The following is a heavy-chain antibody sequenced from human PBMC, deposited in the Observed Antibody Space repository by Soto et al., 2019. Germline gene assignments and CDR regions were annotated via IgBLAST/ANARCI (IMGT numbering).Heavy chain of an antibody. CDR1: GFTFSNYA. CDR2: TSSSGSNT. Sequence: EVQLLDSGGGLVQPGGSLRLSCAASGFTFSNYAMSCVRQAPGKGLDWVSTTSSSGSNTYYADSVKGRFSISRDNSKNSVYLEMKNLRAEDTAVYYCAKERLARGIDYWGQGTLVTVSS. CDR3: AKERLARGIDY. V-gene: IGHV3-23*01. J-gene: IGHJ4*02. D-gene: IGHD2-21*01.